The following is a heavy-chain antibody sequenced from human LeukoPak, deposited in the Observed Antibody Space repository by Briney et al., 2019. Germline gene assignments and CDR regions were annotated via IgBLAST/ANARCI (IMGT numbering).Heavy chain of an antibody. Sequence: GGSLRLSCAASGFTFSNYWVSWVRQAPGKGLEWVANIKQDGSEKYYVDSVKGRFTISRDNAKNSLYLQLNSLRAEDTAVYYCARLRGYCSSSSCYGAEDYWGQGTLVTVSS. D-gene: IGHD2-2*01. CDR1: GFTFSNYW. J-gene: IGHJ4*02. V-gene: IGHV3-7*02. CDR2: IKQDGSEK. CDR3: ARLRGYCSSSSCYGAEDY.